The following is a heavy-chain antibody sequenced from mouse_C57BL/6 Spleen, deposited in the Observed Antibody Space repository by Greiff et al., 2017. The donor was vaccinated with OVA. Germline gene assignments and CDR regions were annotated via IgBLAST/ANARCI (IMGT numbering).Heavy chain of an antibody. CDR2: INPSNGGT. CDR3: AREGYGNYVDYFDY. CDR1: GYTFTSYW. J-gene: IGHJ2*01. D-gene: IGHD2-1*01. Sequence: QVQLQQPGTELVQPGASVKLSCKASGYTFTSYWMHWVKQRPGPGLEWIGNINPSNGGTNSNEKFKSKATLTVDKSTSTAYMQRNSLTSEDSAVYYGAREGYGNYVDYFDYWGQGTTLTVSS. V-gene: IGHV1-53*01.